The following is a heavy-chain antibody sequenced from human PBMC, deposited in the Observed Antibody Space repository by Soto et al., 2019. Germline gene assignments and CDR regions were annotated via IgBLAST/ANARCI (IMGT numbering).Heavy chain of an antibody. J-gene: IGHJ4*02. CDR3: GKFFVETGGSIDWRWNVHY. D-gene: IGHD1-1*01. CDR1: GFTFSSYA. CDR2: ISGSGGST. Sequence: EVQLLESGGGLVQPGRSLRLSCAASGFTFSSYAMSWVRQAPGKGLEWVSAISGSGGSTYYAASVKGRFTISTDNSKNALFMQINSLRAEDTAVYYCGKFFVETGGSIDWRWNVHYWGQGTPVTVSS. V-gene: IGHV3-23*01.